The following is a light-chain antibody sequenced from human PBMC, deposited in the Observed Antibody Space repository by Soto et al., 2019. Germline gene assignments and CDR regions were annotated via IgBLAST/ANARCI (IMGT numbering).Light chain of an antibody. CDR1: QSVSSN. CDR2: TAS. CDR3: QQSDNSPRT. J-gene: IGKJ4*01. Sequence: DIELTQSPSSLSLSAGDRATITCRASQSVSSNLAWYQQTPGKAPRLLIYTASTLQRGFPSRFSGSGSGTDFTLTISSLQPEDFAIYYCQQSDNSPRTFGGGTKVDIK. V-gene: IGKV1-39*01.